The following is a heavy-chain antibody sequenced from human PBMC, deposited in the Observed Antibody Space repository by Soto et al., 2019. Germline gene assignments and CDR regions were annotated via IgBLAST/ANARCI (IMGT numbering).Heavy chain of an antibody. Sequence: EVQLVESGGGLVQPGGSLRLSCAASGFTFSSYALHWVRQAPGKGLEYVSTISRNGGSTYNANSVKGRFTISRDNSKHTLYLQMGSLRTEDMALYYCAREGGSYYFDYWGQGTLVTVSS. D-gene: IGHD1-26*01. J-gene: IGHJ4*02. CDR2: ISRNGGST. CDR1: GFTFSSYA. V-gene: IGHV3-64*01. CDR3: AREGGSYYFDY.